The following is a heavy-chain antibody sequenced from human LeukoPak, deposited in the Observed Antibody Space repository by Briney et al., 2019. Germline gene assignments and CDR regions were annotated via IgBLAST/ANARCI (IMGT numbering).Heavy chain of an antibody. V-gene: IGHV1-8*01. CDR1: GYTFISYD. Sequence: ASVKVSCKASGYTFISYDINWVRQATGQGLEWMGWMNPNSGDTGYSQKFQGRVTMTRNTSISTAYMELSSLRSEDTAVYYCARWVAGTDYFDYWGQGTLVTVSS. CDR2: MNPNSGDT. J-gene: IGHJ4*02. D-gene: IGHD6-19*01. CDR3: ARWVAGTDYFDY.